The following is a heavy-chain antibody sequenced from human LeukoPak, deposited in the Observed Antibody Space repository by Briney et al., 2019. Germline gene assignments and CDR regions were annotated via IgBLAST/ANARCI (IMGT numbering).Heavy chain of an antibody. CDR1: GYTFTSYA. V-gene: IGHV1-18*01. Sequence: ASVKVSCKASGYTFTSYAISWVWQPPGQGLEWMGWISGYNGNTNYAQQLQGRATMTTDPSTRTAYMELRSLRCDDTAVYYCARADFWSGYSYYYYGMDVWRQATTVTVPS. J-gene: IGHJ6*02. CDR2: ISGYNGNT. D-gene: IGHD3-3*01. CDR3: ARADFWSGYSYYYYGMDV.